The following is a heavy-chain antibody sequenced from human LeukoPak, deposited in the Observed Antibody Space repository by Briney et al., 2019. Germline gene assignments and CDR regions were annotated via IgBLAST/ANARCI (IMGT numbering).Heavy chain of an antibody. Sequence: SETLSLTCTVSGGSISSYYWSWIRQPAGQRLEWIGRIYTSGSTNYNPSLKSRVTMSVDTSKNQFSLKLSSVTAADTAVYYCARGDYVWGSYRYFDYWGQGTLVTVSS. D-gene: IGHD3-16*02. J-gene: IGHJ4*02. CDR2: IYTSGST. CDR3: ARGDYVWGSYRYFDY. V-gene: IGHV4-4*07. CDR1: GGSISSYY.